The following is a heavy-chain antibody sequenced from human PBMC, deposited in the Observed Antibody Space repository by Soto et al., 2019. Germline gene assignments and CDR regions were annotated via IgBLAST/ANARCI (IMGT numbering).Heavy chain of an antibody. D-gene: IGHD3-3*01. J-gene: IGHJ5*02. CDR3: AKESQGTYYDFWSGFNSDP. CDR1: GFTFSSYG. Sequence: GGSLRLSCAASGFTFSSYGMHWVRQAPGKGLEWVAVISYDGSNKYYADSVKGRFTISRDNSKNTLYPQVNSLRAEDTAVYYCAKESQGTYYDFWSGFNSDPWGQGTLVTVSS. CDR2: ISYDGSNK. V-gene: IGHV3-30*18.